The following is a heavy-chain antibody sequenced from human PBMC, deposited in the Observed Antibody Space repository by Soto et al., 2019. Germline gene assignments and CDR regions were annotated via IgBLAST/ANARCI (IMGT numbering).Heavy chain of an antibody. D-gene: IGHD5-12*01. V-gene: IGHV4-30-4*01. CDR2: IYYSGST. Sequence: QVQLQESGPGLVKPSQTLSLTCTVSGGSISCGDYYWSWVRQPPGKSLEGIGYIYYSGSTYYNPSLKSRMTISVDTSKNQFSLKLTSVPAADTAVYYCARWLGYGPHFDYWGQGTLVTVSS. CDR1: GGSISCGDYY. J-gene: IGHJ4*02. CDR3: ARWLGYGPHFDY.